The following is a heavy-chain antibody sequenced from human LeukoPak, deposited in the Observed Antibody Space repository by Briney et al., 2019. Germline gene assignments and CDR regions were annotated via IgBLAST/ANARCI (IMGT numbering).Heavy chain of an antibody. CDR1: GFTLSNYG. CDR2: VSNSGTTT. Sequence: GGSLRLSCAASGFTLSNYGIHWVRQAPGKGLEWVTVVSNSGTTTYYADSVKGRFTISRDNSKNTLYLQMNSLTSEDTAIYFCAREGLGPTFSAWFDPWGQGTLVTVSS. D-gene: IGHD1-26*01. V-gene: IGHV3-30*03. J-gene: IGHJ5*02. CDR3: AREGLGPTFSAWFDP.